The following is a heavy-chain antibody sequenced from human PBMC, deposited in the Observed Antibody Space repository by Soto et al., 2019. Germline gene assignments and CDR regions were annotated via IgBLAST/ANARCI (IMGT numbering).Heavy chain of an antibody. D-gene: IGHD4-17*01. J-gene: IGHJ6*02. V-gene: IGHV3-7*01. Sequence: PGGSLRLSCAASGFTFSSYWMSWVRQAPGKGLEWVANIKQDGSEKYYVDTVKGRFTISRDNAKNSLYLQMNSLRAEDTAVYYCAREAATVTCYYYYGMDVWGQGTTVTVSS. CDR2: IKQDGSEK. CDR3: AREAATVTCYYYYGMDV. CDR1: GFTFSSYW.